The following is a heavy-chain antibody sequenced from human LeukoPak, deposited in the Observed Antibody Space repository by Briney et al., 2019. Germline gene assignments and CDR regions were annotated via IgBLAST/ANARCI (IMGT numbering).Heavy chain of an antibody. Sequence: PSETLSLTCTVSGGSVNSGSYHWSWIRQPPGKGLEWIGYIYFSGTTNYNPSLKSRVTISVDRSKNQFSLKLSSVTAADTAVYYCATSSVMSGSLDYWGQGTLVTVSS. V-gene: IGHV4-61*01. D-gene: IGHD2-15*01. CDR1: GGSVNSGSYH. CDR2: IYFSGTT. CDR3: ATSSVMSGSLDY. J-gene: IGHJ4*02.